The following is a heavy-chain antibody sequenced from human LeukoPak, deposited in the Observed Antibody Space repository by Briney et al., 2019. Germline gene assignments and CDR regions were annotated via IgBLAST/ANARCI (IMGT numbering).Heavy chain of an antibody. CDR2: INPNSGGT. CDR3: ARDRRVAGTDDYYYYYGMDV. CDR1: GYTFTGYY. Sequence: ASVKVSCKASGYTFTGYYMHWVRQAPGQGLEWMGWINPNSGGTNYAQKFQGRVTMTRDTSISTAYMGLSRLRSDDTAVYYCARDRRVAGTDDYYYYYGMDVWGQGTTVTVSS. D-gene: IGHD6-19*01. V-gene: IGHV1-2*02. J-gene: IGHJ6*02.